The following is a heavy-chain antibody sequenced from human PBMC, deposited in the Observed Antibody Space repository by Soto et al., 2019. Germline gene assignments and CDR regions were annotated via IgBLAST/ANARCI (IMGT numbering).Heavy chain of an antibody. J-gene: IGHJ6*02. CDR2: IDPSDSYT. CDR1: GYSFTSYW. CDR3: ARHGGDYYDSMDV. Sequence: GESLKISCKGSGYSFTSYWISWVRQMPGKGLEWMGRIDPSDSYTNYSPSFQGHVTISADKSISTAYLQWSSLKASNTAMYYCARHGGDYYDSMDVWGQGTTVTVSS. V-gene: IGHV5-10-1*01. D-gene: IGHD3-22*01.